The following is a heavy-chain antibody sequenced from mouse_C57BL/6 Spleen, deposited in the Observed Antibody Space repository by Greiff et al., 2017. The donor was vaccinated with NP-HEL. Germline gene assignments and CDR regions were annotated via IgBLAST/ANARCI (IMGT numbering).Heavy chain of an antibody. J-gene: IGHJ2*01. Sequence: QVQLQQPGAELVKPGASVKLSCKASGYTFTSYWMHWVKQRPGQGLEWIGMIHPNSGSTNYNEKFKSKATLTVDKSSSTAYMQLSSLTSEDSAVYYWARRAATVVASYYFDYWGQGTTLTVSS. CDR3: ARRAATVVASYYFDY. CDR1: GYTFTSYW. CDR2: IHPNSGST. V-gene: IGHV1-64*01. D-gene: IGHD1-1*01.